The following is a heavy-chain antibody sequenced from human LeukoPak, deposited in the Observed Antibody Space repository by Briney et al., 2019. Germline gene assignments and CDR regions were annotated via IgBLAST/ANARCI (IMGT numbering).Heavy chain of an antibody. CDR2: ISSSGSTI. Sequence: PGGSLRLSCAASGFTFSDYYMSWIRQAPGKGLEWVSYISSSGSTIYYADSVKGRFTISRDNAKNSLYLQMNSLRAEDTAVYYCAKDFQLWSQLDAFDIWGQGTMVTVSS. V-gene: IGHV3-11*01. CDR1: GFTFSDYY. CDR3: AKDFQLWSQLDAFDI. D-gene: IGHD5-18*01. J-gene: IGHJ3*02.